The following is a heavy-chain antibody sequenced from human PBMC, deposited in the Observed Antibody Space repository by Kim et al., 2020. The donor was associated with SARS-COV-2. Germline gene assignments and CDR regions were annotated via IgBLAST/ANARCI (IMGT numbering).Heavy chain of an antibody. V-gene: IGHV1-46*01. D-gene: IGHD3-9*01. J-gene: IGHJ6*02. Sequence: QFQGRVTVTRDTSTSTVYMELSSLRADDTAVYYCARGSDWPPPSYGMDVWGQGTTVIVSS. CDR3: ARGSDWPPPSYGMDV.